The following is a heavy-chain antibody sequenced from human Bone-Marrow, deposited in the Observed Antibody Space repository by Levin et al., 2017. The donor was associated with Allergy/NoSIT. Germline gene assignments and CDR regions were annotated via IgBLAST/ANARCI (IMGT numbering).Heavy chain of an antibody. V-gene: IGHV3-30-3*02. CDR1: GFTFSSYA. Sequence: SGGSLRLSCAASGFTFSSYAMHWVRQAPGKGLEWVALISYDGGTKYYADSVQGRFIISRDNSQKTLYLQLSSLKLGDTAMYFCAKDLGDGYNAWGAFDVWGQGTIVTVSS. CDR2: ISYDGGTK. J-gene: IGHJ3*01. CDR3: AKDLGDGYNAWGAFDV. D-gene: IGHD5-24*01.